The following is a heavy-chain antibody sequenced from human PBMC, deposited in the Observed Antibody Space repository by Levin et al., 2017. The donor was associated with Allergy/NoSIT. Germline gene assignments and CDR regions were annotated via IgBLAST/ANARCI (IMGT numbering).Heavy chain of an antibody. V-gene: IGHV3-23*01. D-gene: IGHD2-15*01. J-gene: IGHJ4*02. CDR2: ISGNGGST. Sequence: GGSLRLSCAASGFTFSSYAMSWVRQAPGKGLEWVSAISGNGGSTYYADSVKGRFTVSRDNSKDTLYVQMNSLRAEDTAVYYCAKGENRGRCSGGSCYSYWGQGTLVTVSS. CDR1: GFTFSSYA. CDR3: AKGENRGRCSGGSCYSY.